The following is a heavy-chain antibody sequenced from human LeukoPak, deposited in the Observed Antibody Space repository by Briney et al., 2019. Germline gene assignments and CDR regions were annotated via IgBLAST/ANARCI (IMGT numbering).Heavy chain of an antibody. CDR2: TRNKANSYTT. CDR1: GFTFSDHY. D-gene: IGHD2-15*01. J-gene: IGHJ3*02. Sequence: GGSLRLSCAASGFTFSDHYMDWVRQAPGKGLEWVGRTRNKANSYTTEYAASVKGRFTISRDDSKNSLYLQMNSLKTEDTAVYYCARDAAFSAFNMWGQGTMVTVSS. V-gene: IGHV3-72*01. CDR3: ARDAAFSAFNM.